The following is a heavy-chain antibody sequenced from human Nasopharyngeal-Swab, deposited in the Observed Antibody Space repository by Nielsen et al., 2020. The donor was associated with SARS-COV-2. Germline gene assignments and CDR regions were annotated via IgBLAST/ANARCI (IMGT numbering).Heavy chain of an antibody. CDR2: ISAYNGNT. CDR3: ASRDPRRVGADRGYYYYGMDV. V-gene: IGHV1-18*01. CDR1: GYTFTSYG. J-gene: IGHJ6*02. Sequence: VSVKVSCKASGYTFTSYGISWVRQAPGQGLEWMGWISAYNGNTNYAQKLQGRVTMTTDTSTSTAYTELRSLRSDDTAVYYCASRDPRRVGADRGYYYYGMDVWGQGTTVTVSS. D-gene: IGHD1-26*01.